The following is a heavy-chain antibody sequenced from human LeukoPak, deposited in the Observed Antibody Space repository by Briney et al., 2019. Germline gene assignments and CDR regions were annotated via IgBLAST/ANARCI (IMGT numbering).Heavy chain of an antibody. J-gene: IGHJ2*01. CDR2: IYYSGST. CDR3: ARDVVLWSRYFDL. D-gene: IGHD3-10*01. Sequence: SETLSLTCTVSGGSISSSSYYWGWIRQPPGKGLEWIGSIYYSGSTYYNPSLKSRVTISVDTSKNQFSLKLSSVTAADTAVYYCARDVVLWSRYFDLWGRGTLVTVSS. CDR1: GGSISSSSYY. V-gene: IGHV4-39*07.